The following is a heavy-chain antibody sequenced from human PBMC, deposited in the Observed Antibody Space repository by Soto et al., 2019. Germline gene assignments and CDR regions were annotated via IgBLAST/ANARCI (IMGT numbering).Heavy chain of an antibody. CDR3: ARRVIGSSRAFDI. J-gene: IGHJ3*02. CDR2: ISDGGGRT. V-gene: IGHV3-23*01. CDR1: GVAFSSHP. Sequence: VQLLESGGGLAQPAGSLRLSCAASGVAFSSHPMSWDRQAPEKGLEWVSGISDGGGRTYNADSVKGRFTISRDNSKNTLYLQMKRLAAEDPAISYGARRVIGSSRAFDIWGQGTMVTVSS. D-gene: IGHD6-6*01.